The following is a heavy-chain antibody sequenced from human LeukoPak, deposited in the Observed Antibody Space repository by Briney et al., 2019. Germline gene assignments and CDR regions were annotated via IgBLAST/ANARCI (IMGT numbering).Heavy chain of an antibody. J-gene: IGHJ6*02. CDR2: IIPIFGTA. CDR3: ARDSGGYSSSWYHYYYGMDV. Sequence: SVKVSCKATGGTFSSYAISWVRQAPGQGLEWMGGIIPIFGTANYAQKFQGRVTITADESTSTAYMELSSLRSEDTAVYYCARDSGGYSSSWYHYYYGMDVWGQGTTVTVSS. D-gene: IGHD6-13*01. V-gene: IGHV1-69*01. CDR1: GGTFSSYA.